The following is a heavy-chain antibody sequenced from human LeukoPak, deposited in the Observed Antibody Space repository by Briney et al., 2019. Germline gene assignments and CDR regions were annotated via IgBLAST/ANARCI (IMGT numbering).Heavy chain of an antibody. J-gene: IGHJ4*02. D-gene: IGHD3-22*01. CDR3: ARDTYYYDSSGYYLFDY. CDR1: GGSISSSSYY. V-gene: IGHV4-39*07. Sequence: PSETLSLTCTVSGGSISSSSYYWGWIRQPPGKGLEWIGSIYYSGSTYYNPSLKSRVTISVDTSKNQFSLKLSSVAAADTDVYYCARDTYYYDSSGYYLFDYWGQGTLVTVSS. CDR2: IYYSGST.